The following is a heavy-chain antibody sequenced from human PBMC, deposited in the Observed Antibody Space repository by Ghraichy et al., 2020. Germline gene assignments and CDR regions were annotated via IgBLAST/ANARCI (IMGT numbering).Heavy chain of an antibody. V-gene: IGHV3-43*01. J-gene: IGHJ4*02. D-gene: IGHD3-10*01. CDR3: ANSKNIRGITYGPPHY. Sequence: GGSLRLSCAASGFTFDDYTMHWVRQVPGKGLEWVSLISWDGGSTYYADSVKGRFTISRDNSKNSLYLQMNSLRTEDTALYYCANSKNIRGITYGPPHYWGQGTVVTVSS. CDR1: GFTFDDYT. CDR2: ISWDGGST.